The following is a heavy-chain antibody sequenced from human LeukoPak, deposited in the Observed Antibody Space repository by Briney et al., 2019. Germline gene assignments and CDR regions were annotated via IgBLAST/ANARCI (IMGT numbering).Heavy chain of an antibody. D-gene: IGHD6-19*01. J-gene: IGHJ4*02. Sequence: GGSLRLSCAGSGFTFSSYEMNLVRQAPGKGLEWVSKISSSGSAIYYADSVKGRFTISRDNAKSTLYLQMNSLRAEDTAVYYCARGGSLGYWGQGTLVTVST. CDR1: GFTFSSYE. CDR2: ISSSGSAI. CDR3: ARGGSLGY. V-gene: IGHV3-48*03.